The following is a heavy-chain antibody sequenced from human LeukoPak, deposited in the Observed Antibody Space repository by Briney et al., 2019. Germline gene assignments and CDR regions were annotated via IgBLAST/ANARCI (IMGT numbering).Heavy chain of an antibody. J-gene: IGHJ6*03. Sequence: SETLSLTCAVYGGSFSGYYWSWIRQPPGKGLEWIGEINHSGSTNYNPSLKSRVTISVDTSKNQFSLKLSSVTAADTAVYYCARVVIGYCSSTSCYEYYYYMDVWGKGTTVTVSS. V-gene: IGHV4-34*01. D-gene: IGHD2-2*01. CDR1: GGSFSGYY. CDR2: INHSGST. CDR3: ARVVIGYCSSTSCYEYYYYMDV.